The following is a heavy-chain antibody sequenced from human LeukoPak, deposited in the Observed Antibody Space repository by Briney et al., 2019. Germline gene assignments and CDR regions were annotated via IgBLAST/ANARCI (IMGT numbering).Heavy chain of an antibody. D-gene: IGHD2-15*01. CDR1: GFTFSSYE. CDR3: ARALLYCSGGSCYRTRLDY. CDR2: ISSSGTI. V-gene: IGHV3-48*03. J-gene: IGHJ4*02. Sequence: GGSLRLSCAASGFTFSSYEMNWVRQAPGKGLEWVSYISSSGTIYYADSVKGRFTISRDNAKNSLYLQMNSLRAEDTAVYYCARALLYCSGGSCYRTRLDYWGQGTLVTVSS.